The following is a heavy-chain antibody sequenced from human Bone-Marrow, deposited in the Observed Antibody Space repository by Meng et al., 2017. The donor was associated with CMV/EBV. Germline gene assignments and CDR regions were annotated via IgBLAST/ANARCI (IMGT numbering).Heavy chain of an antibody. D-gene: IGHD1-7*01. CDR2: ISTSGTI. CDR1: GFTFSDYY. CDR3: ARAQNFVAY. Sequence: LRLSCAASGFTFSDYYMPWIRQAPGKGLEWISYISTSGTIYYADSVKGRFTISRDNAKNSLYLQMNSLRAEDTAVYYCARAQNFVAYWGQGTLVTLL. J-gene: IGHJ4*02. V-gene: IGHV3-11*01.